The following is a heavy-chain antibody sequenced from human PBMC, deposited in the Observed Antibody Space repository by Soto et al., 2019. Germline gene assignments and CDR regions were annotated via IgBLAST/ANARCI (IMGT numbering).Heavy chain of an antibody. CDR1: GFTFDDYA. D-gene: IGHD3-22*01. V-gene: IGHV3-9*01. CDR2: ISWNSGSI. J-gene: IGHJ4*02. CDR3: VKGTNSRLYYFDS. Sequence: GGSLRLSCAGTGFTFDDYAMHWVRQGPGEGLEWVSGISWNSGSIGYADSVKGRFTISRDNAKNSLYLQMNSLRAEDTALYYCVKGTNSRLYYFDSWGQGTRVTVSS.